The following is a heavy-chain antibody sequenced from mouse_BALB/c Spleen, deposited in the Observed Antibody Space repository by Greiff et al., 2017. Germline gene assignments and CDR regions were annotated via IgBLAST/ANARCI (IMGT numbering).Heavy chain of an antibody. Sequence: EVQLVESGGGLVQPGGSLKLSCAASGFTFSSYGMSWVRQTPDKRLELVATINSNGGSTYYPDSVKGRFTISRDNAKNTLYLQMSSLKSEDTAMYYCAREYSYYDYDEVFDYWGQGTTLTVSS. CDR2: INSNGGST. D-gene: IGHD2-4*01. CDR1: GFTFSSYG. J-gene: IGHJ2*01. CDR3: AREYSYYDYDEVFDY. V-gene: IGHV5-6-3*01.